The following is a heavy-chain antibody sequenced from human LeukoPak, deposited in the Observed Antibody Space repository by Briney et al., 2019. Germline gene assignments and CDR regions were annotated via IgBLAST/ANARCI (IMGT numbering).Heavy chain of an antibody. CDR1: SGSISTSNYY. Sequence: SETLSLTCTVSSGSISTSNYYWGWVRQPPGKALEWIGNIFYSGSTYYSPSLKSRVTISVDTSKNQFSLKLSSVTAADTAVYYCAGLKWFGEGYMDVWGKGTTVTISS. CDR2: IFYSGST. CDR3: AGLKWFGEGYMDV. D-gene: IGHD3-10*01. V-gene: IGHV4-39*01. J-gene: IGHJ6*03.